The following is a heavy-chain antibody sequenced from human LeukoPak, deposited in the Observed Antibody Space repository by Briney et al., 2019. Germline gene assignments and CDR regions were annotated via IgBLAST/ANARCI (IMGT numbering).Heavy chain of an antibody. Sequence: GGSLRLSCAASGFTFSNYAMSWVRQAPGKGVEWVSYISSSSSYTNYADSVKGRFTISRDNAKNSLYLQMNSLRAEDTAVYYCARDPAMVRGGNAFDIWGQGTMVTVSS. CDR3: ARDPAMVRGGNAFDI. V-gene: IGHV3-11*05. CDR1: GFTFSNYA. CDR2: ISSSSSYT. D-gene: IGHD3-10*01. J-gene: IGHJ3*02.